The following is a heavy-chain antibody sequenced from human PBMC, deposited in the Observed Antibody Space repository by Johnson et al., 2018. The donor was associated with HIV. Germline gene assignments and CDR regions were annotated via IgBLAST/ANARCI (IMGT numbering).Heavy chain of an antibody. V-gene: IGHV3-20*04. CDR3: AKDLFTEREDDAFDI. CDR2: LNWKGDKT. D-gene: IGHD1-26*01. Sequence: VQLVESGGSVVRPGGSLRLSCAASGFIFDDYGMSWVRQAPGKGLEWVAGLNWKGDKTGYADSVKGRFTISRDNAKNSLDLQLNSLRAEDTAVYYCAKDLFTEREDDAFDIWGQGTMVTVSS. CDR1: GFIFDDYG. J-gene: IGHJ3*02.